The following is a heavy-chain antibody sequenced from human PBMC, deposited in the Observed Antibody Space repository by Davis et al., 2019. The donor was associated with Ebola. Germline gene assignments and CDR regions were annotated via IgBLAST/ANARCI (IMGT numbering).Heavy chain of an antibody. Sequence: PGGSLRLSCAASGFTFSSDSMRRVRHAPGKGLEWVSVISATGGSTYYADSVKGRFTISRDNSKNTLYMEMNSLRAEDTALYYCAKSAGTPGWFGPWGQGTLVTVSS. CDR3: AKSAGTPGWFGP. CDR1: GFTFSSDS. CDR2: ISATGGST. J-gene: IGHJ5*02. D-gene: IGHD1-1*01. V-gene: IGHV3-23*01.